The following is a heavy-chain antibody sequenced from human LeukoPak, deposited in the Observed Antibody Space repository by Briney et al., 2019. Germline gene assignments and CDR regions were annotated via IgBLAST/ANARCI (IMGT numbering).Heavy chain of an antibody. Sequence: SETLSLTCTVSGGSVSSGSYYWSWIRQPPGTGLEWIGYIYYSGSTNYNPSLKSRVTISVDTSKNQFSLKLSSVTAADTAVYYCARLTTMIVAVDYWGQGTLVTVSS. D-gene: IGHD3-22*01. V-gene: IGHV4-61*01. CDR1: GGSVSSGSYY. CDR2: IYYSGST. J-gene: IGHJ4*02. CDR3: ARLTTMIVAVDY.